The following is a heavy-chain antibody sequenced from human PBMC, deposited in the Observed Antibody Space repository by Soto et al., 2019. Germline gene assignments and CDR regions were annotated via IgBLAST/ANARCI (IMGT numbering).Heavy chain of an antibody. V-gene: IGHV1-18*04. CDR3: ARDYGDGSGMAYYYYYGMDV. J-gene: IGHJ6*02. Sequence: ASVKVSCKASGYTFTSYCISWVRQAPGQGLEWMGWISAYNGNTNYAQKLQGRVTMTTDTSTSTAYMELRSLRSDDTAVYYCARDYGDGSGMAYYYYYGMDVWGQGTTVTVSS. CDR2: ISAYNGNT. CDR1: GYTFTSYC. D-gene: IGHD3-10*01.